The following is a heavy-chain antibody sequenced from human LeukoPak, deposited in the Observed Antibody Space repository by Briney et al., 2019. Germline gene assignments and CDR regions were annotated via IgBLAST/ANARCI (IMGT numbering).Heavy chain of an antibody. J-gene: IGHJ6*03. V-gene: IGHV3-48*03. CDR1: GFTFSSYE. D-gene: IGHD3-9*01. CDR2: ISSSGSTI. Sequence: GGSLRLSCAASGFTFSSYEMNWVRQAPGKGLEWVSYISSSGSTIYYADSVKGRFTISGDNAKNSLYLQMNSLRAEDTAVYYCARASLYDISTGYYYYYYMDVWGKGTTVTISS. CDR3: ARASLYDISTGYYYYYYMDV.